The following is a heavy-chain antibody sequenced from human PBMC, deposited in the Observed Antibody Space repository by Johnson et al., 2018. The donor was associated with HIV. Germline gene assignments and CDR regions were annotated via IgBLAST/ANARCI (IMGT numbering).Heavy chain of an antibody. V-gene: IGHV3-11*04. Sequence: QVQLVESGGGVVQPGRSLRLSCTASGFSFGDYYMGWIRQAPGKGLEWISYISSSGSTIYYADSVKGRFTISRDNAKNSLYLQMNSLRAEDTAVYYCAREKIKGYAFDIWGQGTMVTVSS. CDR1: GFSFGDYY. CDR2: ISSSGSTI. CDR3: AREKIKGYAFDI. D-gene: IGHD3-16*01. J-gene: IGHJ3*02.